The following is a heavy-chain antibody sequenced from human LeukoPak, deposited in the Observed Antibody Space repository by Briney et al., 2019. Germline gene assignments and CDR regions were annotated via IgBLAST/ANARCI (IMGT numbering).Heavy chain of an antibody. Sequence: GGSLRLSCAASGFTFSSCGMSWVRQAPGKGLEWVSALSDSGGSTFYADSVKGRFTISRDNSKNTLYLQMNSLRAEDTAVYYCASRGSLPYNWFDPWGQGTLVTVPS. V-gene: IGHV3-23*01. D-gene: IGHD2-15*01. CDR3: ASRGSLPYNWFDP. CDR2: LSDSGGST. J-gene: IGHJ5*02. CDR1: GFTFSSCG.